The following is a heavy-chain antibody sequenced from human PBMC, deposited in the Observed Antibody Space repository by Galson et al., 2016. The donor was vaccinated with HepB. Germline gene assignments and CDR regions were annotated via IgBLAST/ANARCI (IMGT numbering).Heavy chain of an antibody. CDR1: GFTFSDYI. CDR3: AKAPGTDYYYMDV. CDR2: IWLHENNK. Sequence: SLRLSCAASGFTFSDYIMHWVRQAPGRGLEWVAVIWLHENNKHHADSVKGRFTISRDNPNDTLYLRMNGLRAEDTAVYFCAKAPGTDYYYMDVWGKGTTVTVSS. V-gene: IGHV3-33*06. J-gene: IGHJ6*03.